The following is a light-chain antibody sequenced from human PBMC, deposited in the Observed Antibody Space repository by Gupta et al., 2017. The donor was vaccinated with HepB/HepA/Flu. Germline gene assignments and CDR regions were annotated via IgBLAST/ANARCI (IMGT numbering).Light chain of an antibody. CDR2: DVT. Sequence: SALTQPASVSGSPGQSITISCSGTTSDIGAWVYVSWYQQHPGKAPKLMISDVTNRPSGVSNRFSGSKSGNTASLTISGLQADDEADYYCSSYTNSGTLVFGGGTKLTVL. V-gene: IGLV2-14*03. CDR3: SSYTNSGTLV. CDR1: TSDIGAWVY. J-gene: IGLJ3*02.